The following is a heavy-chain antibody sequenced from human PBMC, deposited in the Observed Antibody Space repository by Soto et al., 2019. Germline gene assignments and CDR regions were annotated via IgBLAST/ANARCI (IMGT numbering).Heavy chain of an antibody. CDR2: ISYDGGKT. J-gene: IGHJ4*02. D-gene: IGHD1-26*01. CDR1: GFTFSGYA. V-gene: IGHV3-30-3*01. CDR3: ATENKNWELLY. Sequence: QVQLVESGGGVVQPGRSLRLSCAASGFTFSGYAMHWVRQAPGKGLEWVAVISYDGGKTYHADSVRGRFTISRDNSKNTLYLQMNSLRAEGTAVYYCATENKNWELLYWGQGTLVTVSS.